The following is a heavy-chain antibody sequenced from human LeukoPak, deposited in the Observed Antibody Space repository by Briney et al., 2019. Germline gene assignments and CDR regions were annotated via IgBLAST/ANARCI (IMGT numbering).Heavy chain of an antibody. D-gene: IGHD5-18*01. CDR3: AKAWIQLWPTRSAFDI. Sequence: PGGSLRLSCAASGFTFSSYSMNWVRQAPGKGLEWVSSISSSSSYIYYADSVKGRFTISRDNAKNSLYLQMNSLRAEDTAVYYCAKAWIQLWPTRSAFDIWGQGTMVTVSS. CDR1: GFTFSSYS. V-gene: IGHV3-21*01. CDR2: ISSSSSYI. J-gene: IGHJ3*02.